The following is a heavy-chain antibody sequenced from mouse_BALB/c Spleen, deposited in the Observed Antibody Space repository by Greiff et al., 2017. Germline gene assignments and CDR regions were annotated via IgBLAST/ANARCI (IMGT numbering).Heavy chain of an antibody. CDR3: ARGDYGYDNYAMDY. CDR1: GYSITSDYA. J-gene: IGHJ4*01. Sequence: QSGPGLVKPSQSLSLTCTVTGYSITSDYAWNWIRQFPGNKLEWMGYISYSGSTSYNPSLKSRISITRDTSKNQFFLQLNSVTTEDTATYYCARGDYGYDNYAMDYWGQGTSVTVSS. CDR2: ISYSGST. D-gene: IGHD2-2*01. V-gene: IGHV3-2*02.